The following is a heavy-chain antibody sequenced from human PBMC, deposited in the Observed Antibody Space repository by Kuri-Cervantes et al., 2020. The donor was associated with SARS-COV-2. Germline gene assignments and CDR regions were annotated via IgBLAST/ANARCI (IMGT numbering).Heavy chain of an antibody. CDR2: ISGGST. CDR1: GFTVSSNE. CDR3: ARVRATVPNYYHYYYYMDV. Sequence: GGSLRLSCAASGFTVSSNEMSWVRQAPGKGLEWVSSISGGSTYYADSRKGRFTISRDNSKNTLHLQMNSLRAEDTAVYYCARVRATVPNYYHYYYYMDVWGKGTTVTVSS. D-gene: IGHD4-11*01. V-gene: IGHV3-38-3*01. J-gene: IGHJ6*03.